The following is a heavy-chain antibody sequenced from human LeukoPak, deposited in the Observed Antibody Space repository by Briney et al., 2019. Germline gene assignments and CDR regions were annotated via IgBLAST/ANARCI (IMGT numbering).Heavy chain of an antibody. D-gene: IGHD3-10*01. J-gene: IGHJ4*02. CDR1: GYTFTGYY. CDR2: INPNSGGT. Sequence: ASVKVSCKASGYTFTGYYMHWVRQAPGQGLEWMGWINPNSGGTNYAQKFQGRVTMTRDTSTSTVYMDLSSLRSEDTAVYYCARTMIRGVINSPLDYWGQGTLVTVSS. V-gene: IGHV1-2*02. CDR3: ARTMIRGVINSPLDY.